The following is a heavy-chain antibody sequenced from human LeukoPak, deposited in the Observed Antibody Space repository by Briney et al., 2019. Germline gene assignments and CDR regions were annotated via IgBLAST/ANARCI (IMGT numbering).Heavy chain of an antibody. CDR3: ASKQPPNDAFDI. Sequence: SGGSLRLSCAASGFTFSSYAMHWVRQAPGKGLEWVAVISYDGSNKYYADSVKGRFTISRDNSKNTLYLQMNSLKAEDTAVYYCASKQPPNDAFDIWGQGTMVIVSS. D-gene: IGHD5-18*01. CDR2: ISYDGSNK. J-gene: IGHJ3*02. CDR1: GFTFSSYA. V-gene: IGHV3-30*04.